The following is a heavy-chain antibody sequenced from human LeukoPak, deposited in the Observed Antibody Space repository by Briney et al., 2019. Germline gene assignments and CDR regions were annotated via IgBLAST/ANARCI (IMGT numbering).Heavy chain of an antibody. CDR1: GGSFSSYY. CDR3: ARGEGYTSSWYQPHFDY. V-gene: IGHV4-34*01. D-gene: IGHD6-13*01. CDR2: INHSGNT. J-gene: IGHJ4*02. Sequence: SETLSLTCAVYGGSFSSYYWSWIRQPPGKGLEWIGEINHSGNTNYNPSLKSRVTISVDSSKDQFSLKLSSVTAADTAVYYCARGEGYTSSWYQPHFDYWGQGTLVTVSS.